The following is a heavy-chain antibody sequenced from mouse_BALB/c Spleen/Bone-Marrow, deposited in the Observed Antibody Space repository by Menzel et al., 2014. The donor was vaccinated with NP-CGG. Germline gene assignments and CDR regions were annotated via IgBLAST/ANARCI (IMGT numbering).Heavy chain of an antibody. CDR3: ARYYYGSSLFAY. V-gene: IGHV14-3*02. CDR2: IDPANGNT. D-gene: IGHD1-1*01. J-gene: IGHJ3*01. CDR1: GFNIKDTY. Sequence: EVQLQQSGAELVKPGASVKLSCTASGFNIKDTYMYWVKQRPEQGLEWIGRIDPANGNTKYDPKFQDKATITADTSSNTAYLQLSYLTSEDTAVYYCARYYYGSSLFAYWGQGTLVTASA.